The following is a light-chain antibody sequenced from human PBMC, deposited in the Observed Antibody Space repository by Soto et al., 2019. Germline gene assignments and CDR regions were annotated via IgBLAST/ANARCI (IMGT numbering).Light chain of an antibody. Sequence: QSALTQPPSVSGSPGQSVTISCTGTSSDVGSYNRVSWYQQPPGTAPKLMIYEVSNRPSGVPDRFSGSKSGNTASLTISGLQAEDEADYYCSSYIPTSVLYVFGTGTKVTVL. CDR1: SSDVGSYNR. CDR3: SSYIPTSVLYV. CDR2: EVS. J-gene: IGLJ1*01. V-gene: IGLV2-18*02.